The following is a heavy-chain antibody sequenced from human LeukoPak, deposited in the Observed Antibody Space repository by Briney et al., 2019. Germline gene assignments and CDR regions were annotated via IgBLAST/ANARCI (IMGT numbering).Heavy chain of an antibody. J-gene: IGHJ6*02. Sequence: SETLSLTCTVSGGSISSYYWSWIRQPPGKGLEWIGYIYYSGSTNYNPSLKSRVTISVDTSKNQFSLKLSSVTAADTAVYYCARSQAGHHYDILTGYSLYYYYGMDVWGQGTTVTVSS. CDR2: IYYSGST. CDR3: ARSQAGHHYDILTGYSLYYYYGMDV. CDR1: GGSISSYY. V-gene: IGHV4-59*01. D-gene: IGHD3-9*01.